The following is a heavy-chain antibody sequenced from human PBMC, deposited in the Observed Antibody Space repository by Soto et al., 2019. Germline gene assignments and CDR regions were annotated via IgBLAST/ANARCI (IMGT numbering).Heavy chain of an antibody. J-gene: IGHJ4*02. Sequence: QITLKESGPTLVKPTQTLTLTCTFSGFSLTTDGVGVDWIRQPPRKALEWLGLIYWNDEERYRPSLQSRLTITKDTSRNQVVLTMTNMDPVDTATYYCAHRTTVTSGINWGQGTLVTVSS. V-gene: IGHV2-5*01. CDR3: AHRTTVTSGIN. CDR1: GFSLTTDGVG. CDR2: IYWNDEE. D-gene: IGHD4-4*01.